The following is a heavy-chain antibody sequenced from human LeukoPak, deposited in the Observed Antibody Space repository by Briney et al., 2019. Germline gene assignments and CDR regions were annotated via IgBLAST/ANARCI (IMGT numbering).Heavy chain of an antibody. J-gene: IGHJ4*02. Sequence: ASVKVSCKASGYSFTTYGISWVRQAPGQGLEWMGWISVHTDNRNYAQKFQGRVSMTTDTSTSTVYMELRSLTSDDTAVYYCATTMGWVDSSGPYYYWGQGTLVTVSS. D-gene: IGHD3-22*01. CDR3: ATTMGWVDSSGPYYY. V-gene: IGHV1-18*01. CDR1: GYSFTTYG. CDR2: ISVHTDNR.